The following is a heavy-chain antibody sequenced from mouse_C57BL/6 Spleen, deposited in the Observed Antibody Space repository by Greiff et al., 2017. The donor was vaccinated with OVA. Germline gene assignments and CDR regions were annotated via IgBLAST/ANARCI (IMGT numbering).Heavy chain of an antibody. D-gene: IGHD3-1*01. CDR1: GYTFTSYW. J-gene: IGHJ3*01. Sequence: VQLQQPGAELVRPGSSVKLSCKASGYTFTSYWMEWVKQRPGQGLEWIGNIYPSDSETHYNQKFKDKATLTVDKSSSTAYMQLSSLTSEDSAVYYCARWGSGAYWGQGTLVTVSA. CDR3: ARWGSGAY. CDR2: IYPSDSET. V-gene: IGHV1-61*01.